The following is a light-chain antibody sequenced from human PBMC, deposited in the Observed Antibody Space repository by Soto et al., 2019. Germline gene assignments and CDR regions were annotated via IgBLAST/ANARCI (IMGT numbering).Light chain of an antibody. Sequence: DIQMTQSPSSLSASVGDRVTITCQARQDISNYLNWYQQKPGKAPKLLIYDASNLEKGVTSRFSRSGYGTEFTFTISSLQPEDMATYYCQQYDNLPLTFGGGTKVEIK. CDR3: QQYDNLPLT. CDR1: QDISNY. CDR2: DAS. V-gene: IGKV1-33*01. J-gene: IGKJ4*01.